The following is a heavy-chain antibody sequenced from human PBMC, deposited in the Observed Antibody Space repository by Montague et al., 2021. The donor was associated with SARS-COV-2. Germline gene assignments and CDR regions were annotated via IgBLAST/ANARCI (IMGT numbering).Heavy chain of an antibody. D-gene: IGHD5-12*01. J-gene: IGHJ3*02. CDR2: IYWTGYT. CDR1: GDSISDYY. CDR3: ARDASSGYFDASAI. V-gene: IGHV4-59*01. Sequence: SETLSLTCTVSGDSISDYYWSWIRQPPGKGLEWIGYIYWTGYTNNSPSLKSRVSLSVDTSKNQFYLTLSSVTAADTAIYYCARDASSGYFDASAIWGKGTFVTVSS.